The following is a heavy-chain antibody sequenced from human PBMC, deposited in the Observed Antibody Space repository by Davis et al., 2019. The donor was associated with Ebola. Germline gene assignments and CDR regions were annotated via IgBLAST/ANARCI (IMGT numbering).Heavy chain of an antibody. CDR1: GGSVSSGSYY. V-gene: IGHV4-61*01. CDR2: IYYSGST. D-gene: IGHD2-15*01. Sequence: SETLSLTCTVSGGSVSSGSYYWSWIRQPPGKGLEWIGYIYYSGSTNYNPSLKSRVTISVDTSKNQFSLKLSSVTAADTAVYYCALERYCSGGSCYSNNWFDPWGQGTLVTVSS. CDR3: ALERYCSGGSCYSNNWFDP. J-gene: IGHJ5*02.